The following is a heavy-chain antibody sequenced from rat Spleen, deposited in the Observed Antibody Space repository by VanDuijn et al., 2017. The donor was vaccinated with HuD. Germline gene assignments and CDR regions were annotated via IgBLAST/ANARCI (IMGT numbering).Heavy chain of an antibody. V-gene: IGHV5S10*01. J-gene: IGHJ4*01. D-gene: IGHD1-1*01. CDR2: IIYDGSRT. CDR1: GFTFSDYN. Sequence: EVQLMESDGGLVQPGRSLKLSCAVSGFTFSDYNMAWVRQAPKKGLEWVATIIYDGSRTYYRDSVEGRFTISRDNAKDTLYLQMDSLRSEDTATYHCASHRHYSVYVMDAWGQGASVTVSS. CDR3: ASHRHYSVYVMDA.